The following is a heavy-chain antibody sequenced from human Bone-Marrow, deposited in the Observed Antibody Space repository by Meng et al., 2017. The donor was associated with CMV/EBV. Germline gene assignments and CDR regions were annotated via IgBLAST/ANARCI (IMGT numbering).Heavy chain of an antibody. CDR1: GGSISSYY. V-gene: IGHV4-59*01. Sequence: SETLSLTCTVSGGSISSYYWSWIRQPPGKGLEWIGYIYYSGSTNYNPSLKSRVTISVDTSKNQFSLKLSSVTAVDTAVYYCARELGGRTAMATSSLNWFDPWGQGTLVTVSS. D-gene: IGHD5-18*01. J-gene: IGHJ5*02. CDR2: IYYSGST. CDR3: ARELGGRTAMATSSLNWFDP.